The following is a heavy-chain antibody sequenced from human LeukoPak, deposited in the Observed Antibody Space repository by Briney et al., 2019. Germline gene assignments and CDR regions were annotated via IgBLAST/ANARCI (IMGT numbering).Heavy chain of an antibody. J-gene: IGHJ4*02. CDR3: ARDDPSILRDFDWLGPGDY. D-gene: IGHD3-9*01. Sequence: GGSLRLSCAASGFTFSSYSMNWVRQAPGKGLEWVSSIISSSSYIYYADSVKGRFTISRDNAKNSLYLQMNSLRAEDTAVYYCARDDPSILRDFDWLGPGDYWGQGTLVTVSS. V-gene: IGHV3-21*01. CDR2: IISSSSYI. CDR1: GFTFSSYS.